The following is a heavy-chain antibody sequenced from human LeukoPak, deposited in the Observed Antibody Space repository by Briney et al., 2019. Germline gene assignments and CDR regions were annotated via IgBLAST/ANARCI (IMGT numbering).Heavy chain of an antibody. J-gene: IGHJ4*02. D-gene: IGHD3/OR15-3a*01. CDR2: IYHSGTS. V-gene: IGHV4-59*08. Sequence: SETLSLTCTVSSASISTYYWSWIRQPPGKGLEWIGYIYHSGTSNYNPSLKSRVTMSVDTSKSQFSLSLSSVTAADTAVYYCARQTGSGLFILPGGQGTLVTVSS. CDR1: SASISTYY. CDR3: ARQTGSGLFILP.